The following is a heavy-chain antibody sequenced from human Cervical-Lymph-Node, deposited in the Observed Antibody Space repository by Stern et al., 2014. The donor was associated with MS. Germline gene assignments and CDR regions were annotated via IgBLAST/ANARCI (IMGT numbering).Heavy chain of an antibody. CDR2: ISYDGSQK. CDR3: ARGSYGLGQRPLFYGMDV. D-gene: IGHD5-18*01. Sequence: QDQLVQSGGGVVQPGGSLRLSCSASGFTFSTFTLHWVRQAPGKGLEWVAVISYDGSQKDNEYSVKGRFTISRDNLKNTLYLQMNSLRAEDSAVYYCARGSYGLGQRPLFYGMDVWGQGTTVTVSS. CDR1: GFTFSTFT. V-gene: IGHV3-30-3*01. J-gene: IGHJ6*02.